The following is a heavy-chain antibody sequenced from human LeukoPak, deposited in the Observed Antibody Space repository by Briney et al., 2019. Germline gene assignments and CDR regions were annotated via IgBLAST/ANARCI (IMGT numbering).Heavy chain of an antibody. V-gene: IGHV4-59*08. CDR1: GGSISAYY. D-gene: IGHD3-16*01. Sequence: SETLSLTCTVSGGSISAYYWSWIRQPPGKGLEWIGYIYDSGNTNYNPSLKSRVTISVDTSKNQFSLKLSSVTAADTAVYYCARRDGFGDAFDIWGQGTMVTVSS. CDR3: ARRDGFGDAFDI. CDR2: IYDSGNT. J-gene: IGHJ3*02.